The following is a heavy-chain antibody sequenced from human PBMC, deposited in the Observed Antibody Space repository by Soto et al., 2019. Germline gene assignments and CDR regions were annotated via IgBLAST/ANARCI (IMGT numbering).Heavy chain of an antibody. CDR1: GGTFSSYA. CDR2: IIPIFGTA. J-gene: IGHJ6*02. CDR3: ASLVYDFWSGSTHYYYYGMDV. V-gene: IGHV1-69*01. D-gene: IGHD3-3*01. Sequence: QVQLVQSGAEVKKPGSSVKVSCKASGGTFSSYAISWVRQAPGQGLEWMGGIIPIFGTANYAQKVQGRVTITADESTSTAYMELSSLRSEDTAVYYCASLVYDFWSGSTHYYYYGMDVWGQGTTVTVSS.